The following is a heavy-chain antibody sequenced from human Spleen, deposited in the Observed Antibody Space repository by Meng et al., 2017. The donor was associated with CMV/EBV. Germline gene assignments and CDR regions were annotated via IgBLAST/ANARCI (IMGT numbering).Heavy chain of an antibody. CDR2: ITHTGRT. Sequence: GSLRLSCTVSGGSMGRGTYHWAWIRQPPGKGLEWIGEITHTGRTNYNPSLKSRVTISVDTSKNQFSLKLRSVTTADTSVYYCARRLRSFLWDYLGQGTLVTVSS. CDR3: ARRLRSFLWDY. J-gene: IGHJ4*02. V-gene: IGHV4-39*07. D-gene: IGHD3-3*02. CDR1: GGSMGRGTYH.